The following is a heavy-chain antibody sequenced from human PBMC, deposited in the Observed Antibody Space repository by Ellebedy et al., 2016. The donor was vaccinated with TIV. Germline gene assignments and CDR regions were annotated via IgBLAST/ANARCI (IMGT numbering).Heavy chain of an antibody. Sequence: ASVKVSCXASRGTFSSYAIRWVRQAPGQGLEWMGGIIPIFGTANYAQKFQGRVTITADESTSTAYMELSSLRSEDTAVYYCARGSDSSSFIRLGLTLRYGMDVWGQGTTVTVSS. CDR1: RGTFSSYA. CDR3: ARGSDSSSFIRLGLTLRYGMDV. J-gene: IGHJ6*02. CDR2: IIPIFGTA. V-gene: IGHV1-69*13. D-gene: IGHD6-6*01.